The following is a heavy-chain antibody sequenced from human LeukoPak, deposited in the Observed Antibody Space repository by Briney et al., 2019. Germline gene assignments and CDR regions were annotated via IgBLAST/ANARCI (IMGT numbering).Heavy chain of an antibody. CDR3: TRMTTGHDY. CDR2: INHSGYT. CDR1: GVSFNGYY. Sequence: SETLSLTCAVSGVSFNGYYWSWVRQTPGKGLEWIGEINHSGYTNDSPSLKSRVTISIDTSRKQFSLNLRSVTVADTGIYYCTRMTTGHDYWGQGTLVTVSS. J-gene: IGHJ4*02. V-gene: IGHV4-34*01. D-gene: IGHD4-17*01.